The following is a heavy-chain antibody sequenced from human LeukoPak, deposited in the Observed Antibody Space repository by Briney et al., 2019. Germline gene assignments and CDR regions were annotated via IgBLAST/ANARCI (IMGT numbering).Heavy chain of an antibody. J-gene: IGHJ4*02. CDR2: FDPEDDKT. D-gene: IGHD2-8*01. V-gene: IGHV1-24*01. CDR3: VTVACTYGMCYPYHFDS. Sequence: ASVKVSCKVSGYTLTDLSMHWVRQAPGQGLEWMGGFDPEDDKTVYPQKFQGRVTMTEDASTDTAYMDLSSLRSEDTAIYYCVTVACTYGMCYPYHFDSWGQGSLVTVSS. CDR1: GYTLTDLS.